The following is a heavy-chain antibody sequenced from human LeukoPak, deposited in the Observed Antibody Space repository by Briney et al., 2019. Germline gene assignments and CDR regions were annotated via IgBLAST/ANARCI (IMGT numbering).Heavy chain of an antibody. CDR3: ARDPGANYFDY. CDR1: GYIFTTYY. Sequence: ASVKVSCKASGYIFTTYYIHWVRQAPGQGLEWMGWINPNRGVTDYAQKIQGRVTIAGDTSISTAYMDLKRLRADDTAMYYCARDPGANYFDYWGQGTLVTVSS. D-gene: IGHD7-27*01. V-gene: IGHV1-2*02. J-gene: IGHJ4*02. CDR2: INPNRGVT.